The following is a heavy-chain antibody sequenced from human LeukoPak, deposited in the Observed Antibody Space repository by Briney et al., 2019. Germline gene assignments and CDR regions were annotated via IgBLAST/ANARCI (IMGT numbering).Heavy chain of an antibody. CDR3: ARRDPDEYYFDY. CDR2: IYPGDSDT. V-gene: IGHV5-51*01. CDR1: GNSFTSYW. J-gene: IGHJ4*02. D-gene: IGHD5-24*01. Sequence: GESLMISCQASGNSFTSYWIAWVRQMPGKGLEWMGIIYPGDSDTRYSPSFQGQVTISADKSISTAYLQWSGLKASDTAMYYCARRDPDEYYFDYWGQGTLVTVSS.